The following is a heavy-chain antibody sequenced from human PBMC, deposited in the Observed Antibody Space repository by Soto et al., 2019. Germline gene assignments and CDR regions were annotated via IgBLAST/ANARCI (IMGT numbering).Heavy chain of an antibody. J-gene: IGHJ4*02. D-gene: IGHD3-9*01. CDR2: IRNKANSYTA. CDR3: VRAGTGYQLDY. Sequence: EVQLVESGGGLVQPGGSLRLSCAASGFTFSDHYMDWVRQASGKGLEWVGRIRNKANSYTAEYAASVKGRFTISRDDSKHALYLQMNSLKIEDTALYYCVRAGTGYQLDYWGQGTLVTVSS. CDR1: GFTFSDHY. V-gene: IGHV3-72*01.